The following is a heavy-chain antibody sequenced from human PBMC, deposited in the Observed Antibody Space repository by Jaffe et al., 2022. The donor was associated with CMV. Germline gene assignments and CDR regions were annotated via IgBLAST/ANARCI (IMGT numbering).Heavy chain of an antibody. Sequence: QITLKESGPTLVKPTQTLTLTCTFSGFSLSTSGVGVGWIRQPPGKALEWLALIYWNDDKRYSPSLKSRLTITKDTSKNQVVLTMTNMDPVDTATYYCAHRGKDYYDSSGYYLNWFDPWGQGTLVTVSS. CDR2: IYWNDDK. CDR3: AHRGKDYYDSSGYYLNWFDP. J-gene: IGHJ5*02. CDR1: GFSLSTSGVG. V-gene: IGHV2-5*01. D-gene: IGHD3-22*01.